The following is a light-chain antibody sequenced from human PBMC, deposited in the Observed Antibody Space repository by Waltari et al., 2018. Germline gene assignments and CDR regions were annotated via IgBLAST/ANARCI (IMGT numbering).Light chain of an antibody. V-gene: IGLV3-21*01. J-gene: IGLJ1*01. CDR3: QVWDANTDPGV. Sequence: SYVLTQPPSVSVAPGETARITCGGNNIESKSVHWYRQRPGQAPVVVISYDNDRAAGLPERFSDSNSGNTATLTISRVEAGDEADYYCQVWDANTDPGVFGTGTEVTVL. CDR2: YDN. CDR1: NIESKS.